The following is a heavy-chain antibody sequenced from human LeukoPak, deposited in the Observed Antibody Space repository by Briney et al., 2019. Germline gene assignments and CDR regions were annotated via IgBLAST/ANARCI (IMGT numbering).Heavy chain of an antibody. CDR2: IDTTTGNP. CDR3: VRGTPTPGMDY. CDR1: GYPFSAHF. J-gene: IGHJ4*02. V-gene: IGHV7-4-1*02. D-gene: IGHD3-10*01. Sequence: ASVRVSCKASGYPFSAHFLNWVRQAPGQGLEWMGNIDTTTGNPRYAQDFTGRFVFSLDTSVSTAYLQITSLKTDDTAAYYCVRGTPTPGMDYWGQGTQVTVSS.